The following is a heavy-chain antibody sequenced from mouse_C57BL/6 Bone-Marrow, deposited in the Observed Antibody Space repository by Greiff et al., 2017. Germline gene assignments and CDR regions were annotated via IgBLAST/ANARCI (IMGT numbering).Heavy chain of an antibody. D-gene: IGHD1-1*01. CDR1: GFTFSDFY. J-gene: IGHJ2*01. CDR3: ARDYYGFDY. CDR2: SRNKANDYTS. Sequence: EVMLVESGGGLVQSGRSLRLSCATSGFTFSDFYMEWVRQAPGKGLEWIAASRNKANDYTSEYSASVKGRFIVSRDTSQSSLYLQMNALSAGDTAVYYGARDYYGFDYWGQGTTLTVSS. V-gene: IGHV7-1*01.